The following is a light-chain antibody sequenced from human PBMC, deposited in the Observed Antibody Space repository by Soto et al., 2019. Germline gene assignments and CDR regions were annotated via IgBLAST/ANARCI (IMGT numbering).Light chain of an antibody. V-gene: IGLV1-47*01. CDR1: SSNIGSNY. CDR3: AAWDDSLSGWV. CDR2: RNN. Sequence: QSVLTQPPSASGTPGQRVTISCSGSSSNIGSNYVYWYQQLPGTATKLLLYRNNQRPSGVPDRFSGSKSGTSASLAISGLRSEDEADYYCAAWDDSLSGWVFGGGTKLTVL. J-gene: IGLJ3*02.